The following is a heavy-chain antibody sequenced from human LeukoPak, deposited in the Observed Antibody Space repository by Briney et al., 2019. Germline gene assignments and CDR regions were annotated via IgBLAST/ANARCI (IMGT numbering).Heavy chain of an antibody. D-gene: IGHD1-14*01. CDR3: ATARILSTGLRY. CDR1: GFIFSGND. CDR2: ITSSGGGT. Sequence: HPGGSLRLSCAASGFIFSGNDMTWVRQAPGKGLEWGSGITSSGGGTFYGDSVEGRFTISRDNSQSALYLQMNNLGAGDTATYFCATARILSTGLRYWGQGALVTVSS. V-gene: IGHV3-23*01. J-gene: IGHJ4*02.